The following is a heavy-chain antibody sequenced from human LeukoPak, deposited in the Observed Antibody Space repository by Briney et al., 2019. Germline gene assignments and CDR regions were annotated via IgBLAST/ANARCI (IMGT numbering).Heavy chain of an antibody. V-gene: IGHV4-39*07. J-gene: IGHJ2*01. Sequence: SETLSLTCSVSRGYFSSEDYYWDWIRQPPGESPQWIVSIFYSGVTYYNPALQSRVTISVDTSKNQFSLNLTSVTAADTAVYYCARQVPGYFDLWGRGTVVSVSS. CDR2: IFYSGVT. CDR1: RGYFSSEDYY. CDR3: ARQVPGYFDL.